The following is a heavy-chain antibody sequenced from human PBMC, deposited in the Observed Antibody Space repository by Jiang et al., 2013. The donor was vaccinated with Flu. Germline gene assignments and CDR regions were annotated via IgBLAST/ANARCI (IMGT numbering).Heavy chain of an antibody. CDR3: ARTRALCSSSRCYRGGWFDP. CDR1: GASISSALYY. CDR2: FYYSGST. V-gene: IGHV4-39*01. D-gene: IGHD2-2*02. Sequence: VKPSETLSLTCTVSGASISSALYYWGWIRQPPGKGLEWIGNFYYSGSTYSNPSLRSRVTISGDTSKNQFSLKLTSVTAADTAVYFCARTRALCSSSRCYRGGWFDPWGQGTQVTVSS. J-gene: IGHJ5*02.